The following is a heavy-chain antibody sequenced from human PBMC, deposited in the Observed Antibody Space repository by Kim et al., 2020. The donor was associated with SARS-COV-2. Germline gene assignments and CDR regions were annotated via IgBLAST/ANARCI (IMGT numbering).Heavy chain of an antibody. D-gene: IGHD6-25*01. J-gene: IGHJ4*01. CDR3: ARHRRAGIVATVRDFEY. V-gene: IGHV4-39*01. CDR1: GGSISSSSYY. Sequence: SETLSLTCTVSGGSISSSSYYWGWIRQPPGKGLEWMGSIYYSGSTYYNPSLKSRVTISVDTSKNQFSLKLSSVTAADTTVYYCARHRRAGIVATVRDFEYWGHETLVTVSS. CDR2: IYYSGST.